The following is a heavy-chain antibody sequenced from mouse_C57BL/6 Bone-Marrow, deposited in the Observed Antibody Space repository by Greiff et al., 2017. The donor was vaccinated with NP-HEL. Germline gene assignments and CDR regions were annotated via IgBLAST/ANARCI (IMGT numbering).Heavy chain of an antibody. D-gene: IGHD2-4*01. CDR1: GFTFSSYA. V-gene: IGHV5-4*01. CDR3: ARDPDYDLFAY. Sequence: EVKVVESGGGLVKPGGSLKLSCAASGFTFSSYAMSWVRQTPEKRLEWVATISDGGSYTYYPDNVKGRFTISRDNAKNNLYLQMSHLKSEDTAMYYCARDPDYDLFAYWGQGTLVTVSA. J-gene: IGHJ3*01. CDR2: ISDGGSYT.